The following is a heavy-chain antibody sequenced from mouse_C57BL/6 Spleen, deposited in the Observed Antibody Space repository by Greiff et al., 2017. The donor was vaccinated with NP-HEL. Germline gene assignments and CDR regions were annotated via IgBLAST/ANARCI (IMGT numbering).Heavy chain of an antibody. CDR3: ARARYYAMDY. CDR1: GYSITSGYY. CDR2: ISYDGSN. Sequence: EVHLVESGPGLVKPSQSLSLTCSVTGYSITSGYYWNWIRQFPGNKLEWMGYISYDGSNNYNPSLKNRISITRDTSKNQFFLKLNSVTTEDTATYYCARARYYAMDYWGQGTSVTVSS. V-gene: IGHV3-6*01. J-gene: IGHJ4*01.